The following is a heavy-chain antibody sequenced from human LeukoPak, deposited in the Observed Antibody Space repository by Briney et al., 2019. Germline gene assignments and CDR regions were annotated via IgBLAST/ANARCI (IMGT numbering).Heavy chain of an antibody. Sequence: GGSLRLSCAASGFTFRSYAIHWVRQAPGKGLEWVAFISWGGTIKYYADSVKGRFTISRDNAKNSLYLQMNSLRAEDTAVYYCARDLRGSGIDYFDYWGQGTLVTVSS. D-gene: IGHD3-10*01. V-gene: IGHV3-30-3*01. CDR3: ARDLRGSGIDYFDY. CDR2: ISWGGTIK. J-gene: IGHJ4*02. CDR1: GFTFRSYA.